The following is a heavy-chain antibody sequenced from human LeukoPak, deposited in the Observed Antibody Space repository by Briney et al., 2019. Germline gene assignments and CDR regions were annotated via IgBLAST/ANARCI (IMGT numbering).Heavy chain of an antibody. CDR2: INLNSGGT. V-gene: IGHV1-2*02. J-gene: IGHJ4*02. CDR1: GYTFTDFY. Sequence: ASVKVSCKASGYTFTDFYMHWVRQAPGQGLEWMGCINLNSGGTNYEQTFQGRVTMTRDTSISTAYMELNRLISDDTAVYYCARAAKWELLKGGLDSWGQGTLVTVSS. D-gene: IGHD1-26*01. CDR3: ARAAKWELLKGGLDS.